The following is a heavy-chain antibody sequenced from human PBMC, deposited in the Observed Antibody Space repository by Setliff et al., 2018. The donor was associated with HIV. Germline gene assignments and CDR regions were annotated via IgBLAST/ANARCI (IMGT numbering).Heavy chain of an antibody. D-gene: IGHD2-21*02. J-gene: IGHJ4*02. Sequence: GGSLRLSCAASGFTVSSNYMNWVRQAPGKGLEWVSIIYSGGTTYYADSVKGRFTISRDNSKNTLYLQMNSLRVEDTAVYHCARESLTVTADFDYWGQGTLVTVSS. CDR2: IYSGGTT. V-gene: IGHV3-53*01. CDR1: GFTVSSNY. CDR3: ARESLTVTADFDY.